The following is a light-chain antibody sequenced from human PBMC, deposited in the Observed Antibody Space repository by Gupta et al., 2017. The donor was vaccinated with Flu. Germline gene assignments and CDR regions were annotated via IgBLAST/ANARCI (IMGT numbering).Light chain of an antibody. CDR2: GAS. Sequence: EIVLTQSPGPLSFSPGERATPSCRASQSVGSNYLAWYQQKPGQAPSLLIYGASSRATGIPDRFSGSGSGTDFTLTISRLEPEDFAVYYCQRYGTSPLTFGGGTKVEIK. J-gene: IGKJ4*01. CDR1: QSVGSNY. V-gene: IGKV3-20*01. CDR3: QRYGTSPLT.